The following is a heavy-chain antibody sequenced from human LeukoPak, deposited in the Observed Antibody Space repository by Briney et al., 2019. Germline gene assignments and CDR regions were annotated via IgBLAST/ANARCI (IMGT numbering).Heavy chain of an antibody. D-gene: IGHD2-2*01. CDR1: GFTFSSYS. CDR2: ISSSSSYI. CDR3: ARENTVVVPAAIHNWFDP. J-gene: IGHJ5*02. Sequence: PGGSLRLSCAASGFTFSSYSMNWVRQAPGKGLHLAPSISSSSSYIYYADSVKGRFTIYRDNAKNSLYLQMNSLRAEDTAVYYCARENTVVVPAAIHNWFDPWGQGTLVTVSS. V-gene: IGHV3-21*01.